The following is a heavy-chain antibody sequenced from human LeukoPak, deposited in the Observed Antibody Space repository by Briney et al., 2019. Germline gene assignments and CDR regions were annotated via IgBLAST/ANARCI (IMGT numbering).Heavy chain of an antibody. V-gene: IGHV4-59*12. D-gene: IGHD5-18*01. CDR3: ARGKRYMGAFDI. Sequence: PSETLSLTCTVSGGSISSYYWSWIRQPPGKGLEWIGYIYYSGSTNYNPSLKSRVTISVDTSKNQFSLKLSSVTAADTAVYYCARGKRYMGAFDIWGQGTMVTVSS. CDR1: GGSISSYY. CDR2: IYYSGST. J-gene: IGHJ3*02.